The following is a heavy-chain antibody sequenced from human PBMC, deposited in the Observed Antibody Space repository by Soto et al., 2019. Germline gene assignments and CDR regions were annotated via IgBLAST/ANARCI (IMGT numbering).Heavy chain of an antibody. Sequence: GESLKISCEGSGYSFSSYWITWVRQMPGKGLEWMGRIDPSDSYTNYSPSFRGHVTISADKSISTAYLQWSSLKASDTAMYYCARPIYGGNDEIRHDYWSQGTQV. CDR3: ARPIYGGNDEIRHDY. V-gene: IGHV5-10-1*01. J-gene: IGHJ4*02. CDR1: GYSFSSYW. CDR2: IDPSDSYT. D-gene: IGHD5-12*01.